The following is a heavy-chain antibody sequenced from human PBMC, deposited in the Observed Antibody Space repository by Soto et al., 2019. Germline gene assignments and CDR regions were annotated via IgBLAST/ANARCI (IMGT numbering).Heavy chain of an antibody. J-gene: IGHJ5*02. Sequence: SETLSLTCAVYGGSFSGYYWSWIRQPPGKGLEWIGEINHSGSTNYNPSLNSRVTISVDTSKNQFSLKLSSVTAADTAVYYGARGREAAGTPRFDPWGQGTLVTVSS. D-gene: IGHD2-15*01. CDR2: INHSGST. V-gene: IGHV4-34*01. CDR1: GGSFSGYY. CDR3: ARGREAAGTPRFDP.